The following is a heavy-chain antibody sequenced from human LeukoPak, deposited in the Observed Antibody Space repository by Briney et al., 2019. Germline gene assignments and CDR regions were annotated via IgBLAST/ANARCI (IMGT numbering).Heavy chain of an antibody. CDR3: ARGGSYGGYHSY. Sequence: GSLRLSCAASGFTFSSYEMNWVRQAPGKGLEWVSYISSSGSTIYYADSVKGRFTISRDNAKNSLYLQMNSLRAEDTALYYCARGGSYGGYHSYWGQGTLVTVSS. CDR2: ISSSGSTI. J-gene: IGHJ4*02. D-gene: IGHD4-23*01. V-gene: IGHV3-48*03. CDR1: GFTFSSYE.